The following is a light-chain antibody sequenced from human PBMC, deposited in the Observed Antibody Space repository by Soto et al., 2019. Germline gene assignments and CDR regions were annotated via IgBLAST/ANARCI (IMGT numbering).Light chain of an antibody. V-gene: IGKV3-20*01. CDR3: QQCGSSST. CDR1: QTFSNSF. J-gene: IGKJ5*01. CDR2: GAS. Sequence: IALTQSPGTLSLSAGERATLPCRASQTFSNSFLSWFRQLPGQAPRLLIYGASMRATGIPDRISGSGSGTDFTLTISRMEPEDSAVYYCQQCGSSSTFGQGTRLEIK.